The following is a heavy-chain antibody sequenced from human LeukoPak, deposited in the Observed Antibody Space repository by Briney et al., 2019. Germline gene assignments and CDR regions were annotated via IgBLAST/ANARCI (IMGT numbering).Heavy chain of an antibody. CDR1: GGSISSGGYY. D-gene: IGHD3-22*01. J-gene: IGHJ4*02. V-gene: IGHV4-30-2*01. CDR2: IYHSGST. Sequence: SQTLSLTCTVSGGSISSGGYYWSWIRQPPGKGLEWIGYIYHSGSTYYNPSLKSRVTISVDRSKNQFSLKLSSVTAADTAVYYCARDRDYDSSGYYPYYFDYWGQGTLVTVSS. CDR3: ARDRDYDSSGYYPYYFDY.